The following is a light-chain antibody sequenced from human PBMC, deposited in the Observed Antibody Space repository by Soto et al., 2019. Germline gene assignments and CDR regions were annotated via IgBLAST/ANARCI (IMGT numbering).Light chain of an antibody. CDR2: AAS. CDR1: QGIRND. Sequence: IQMTQSPASLSASVGDRVTISCRSSQGIRNDLAWYQQKPGQAPTLLIYAASSLQSGVPSRFSGSGSGTEFTLTISSLQSDDFATYYCLQHNSYPWTLGQGTKVDIK. CDR3: LQHNSYPWT. J-gene: IGKJ1*01. V-gene: IGKV1-17*01.